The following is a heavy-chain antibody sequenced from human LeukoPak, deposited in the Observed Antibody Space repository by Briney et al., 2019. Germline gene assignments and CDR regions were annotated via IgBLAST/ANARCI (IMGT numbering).Heavy chain of an antibody. D-gene: IGHD3-3*01. CDR1: GFTFSSYS. V-gene: IGHV3-21*01. CDR2: ISSSSSYI. CDR3: ARASNTIFGVAKDY. J-gene: IGHJ4*02. Sequence: GGSLRLSCAASGFTFSSYSMNWVRQAPGKGLEWVSSISSSSSYIYYADSVKGRFTISRDNAKNSLYLQMNSLRAEDTAVYYCARASNTIFGVAKDYWGQGTLVTVSS.